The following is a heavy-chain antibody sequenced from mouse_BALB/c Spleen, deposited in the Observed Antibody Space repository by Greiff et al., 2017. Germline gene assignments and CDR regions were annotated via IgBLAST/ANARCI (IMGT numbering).Heavy chain of an antibody. Sequence: EVQLVESGGGLVKPGGSLKLSCAASGFAFSSYDMSWVRQTPEKRLEWVAYISSGGGSTYYPDTVKGRFTISRDNAKNTLYLQMSSLKSEGTAMYYCARQADYRYDYWGQGTTLTVSS. V-gene: IGHV5-12-1*01. CDR1: GFAFSSYD. CDR2: ISSGGGST. CDR3: ARQADYRYDY. J-gene: IGHJ2*01. D-gene: IGHD2-14*01.